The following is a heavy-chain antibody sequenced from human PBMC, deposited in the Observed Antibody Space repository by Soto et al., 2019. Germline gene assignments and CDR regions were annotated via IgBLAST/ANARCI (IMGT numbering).Heavy chain of an antibody. V-gene: IGHV4-30-4*01. CDR2: IYYSGRT. Sequence: QVQLQESGPGLVKPSQTLSLTCTVSGGSIRSGDYYWSWIRQPPGKGLEWIGYIYYSGRTYYNPSIMSRVTISVDTSKNQFSLKLSSVTAADTAVYYCARARGARYFDYWGQGTLVTVSS. J-gene: IGHJ4*02. CDR1: GGSIRSGDYY. D-gene: IGHD2-15*01. CDR3: ARARGARYFDY.